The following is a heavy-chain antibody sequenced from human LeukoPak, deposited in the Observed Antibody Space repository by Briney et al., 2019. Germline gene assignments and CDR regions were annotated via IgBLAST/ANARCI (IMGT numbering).Heavy chain of an antibody. CDR1: GYSFTSHW. J-gene: IGHJ3*02. Sequence: GESLKISCKGSGYSFTSHWIAWVRQMPGKGLEWMGIIDPGDSDTRYRPPFQGQVTFSADKSSNIAYLQWSSLRASDTAMYYCARLEDGFDIWGQGTMVTVSS. CDR3: ARLEDGFDI. V-gene: IGHV5-51*01. CDR2: IDPGDSDT.